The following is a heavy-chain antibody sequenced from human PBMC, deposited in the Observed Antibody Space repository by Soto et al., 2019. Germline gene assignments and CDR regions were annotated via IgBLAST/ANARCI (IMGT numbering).Heavy chain of an antibody. CDR2: FSATSENT. V-gene: IGHV3-23*01. Sequence: EVQLLESGGGLVQPGGSLRLSCVGSGFFFSSYTMTWVRQAPGKGLEWVSSFSATSENTYYADSVRGRFTLSRDSSKNTLFLQMNSLTAEDTAMYYCAKARDQQWVRLPFDYWGQGILVIVSS. D-gene: IGHD6-19*01. CDR3: AKARDQQWVRLPFDY. CDR1: GFFFSSYT. J-gene: IGHJ4*02.